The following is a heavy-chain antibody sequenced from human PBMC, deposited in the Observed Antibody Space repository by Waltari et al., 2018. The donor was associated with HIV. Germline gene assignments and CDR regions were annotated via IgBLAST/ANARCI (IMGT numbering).Heavy chain of an antibody. CDR2: IYPGNSDT. V-gene: IGHV5-51*01. D-gene: IGHD2-15*01. J-gene: IGHJ4*02. CDR1: GYDFTTYW. Sequence: EVQLVQSGAEVRKSGESLKISCKGSGYDFTTYWIAWVRQMPGKGLEWMGIIYPGNSDTRYSPSFQGQVTSSADKSISTAYLQWSSLKASDTAMYYCARATHSDYWGQGTLVTVSS. CDR3: ARATHSDY.